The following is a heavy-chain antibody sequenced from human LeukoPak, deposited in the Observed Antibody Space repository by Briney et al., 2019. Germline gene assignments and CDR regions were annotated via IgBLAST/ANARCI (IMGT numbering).Heavy chain of an antibody. Sequence: SETLSLTCTVSGGSISSYHWSWIRQPPGKGLEGIGYIYYSGSTNYNPSLKSRVTISVDTSKNQFSLKLSSVTAADTAVYYCASGAKFSSSWYGFDYWGQGTLVTVSS. D-gene: IGHD6-13*01. J-gene: IGHJ4*02. CDR3: ASGAKFSSSWYGFDY. CDR2: IYYSGST. CDR1: GGSISSYH. V-gene: IGHV4-59*01.